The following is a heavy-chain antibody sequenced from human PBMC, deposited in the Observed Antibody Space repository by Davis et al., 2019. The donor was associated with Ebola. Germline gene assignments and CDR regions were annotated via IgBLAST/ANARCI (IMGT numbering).Heavy chain of an antibody. V-gene: IGHV4-61*08. Sequence: MPSETLSLTCAVSGGSISSGGYSWSWIRQPPGKGLEWIGYIYYSGSTNYNPSLKSRVTISVDTSKNQFSLKLSSVTAADTAVYYCARQTTITSYYYGMDVWGQGTTVTVSS. J-gene: IGHJ6*02. D-gene: IGHD5-24*01. CDR1: GGSISSGGYS. CDR3: ARQTTITSYYYGMDV. CDR2: IYYSGST.